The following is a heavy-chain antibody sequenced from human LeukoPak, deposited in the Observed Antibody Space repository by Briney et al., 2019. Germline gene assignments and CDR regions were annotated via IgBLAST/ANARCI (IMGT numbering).Heavy chain of an antibody. J-gene: IGHJ6*02. CDR1: GFTFSSYA. D-gene: IGHD2-2*01. Sequence: GGSLRLSCAASGFTFSSYAMSWVRQAPGKGLEWVSSISGSGGSTYYTDSVKGRFTISRDNSKNTLYLQMNSLRAEDTAVYYCARDLELYCSSTSCLGYGMDVWGQGTTVTVSS. CDR3: ARDLELYCSSTSCLGYGMDV. CDR2: ISGSGGST. V-gene: IGHV3-23*01.